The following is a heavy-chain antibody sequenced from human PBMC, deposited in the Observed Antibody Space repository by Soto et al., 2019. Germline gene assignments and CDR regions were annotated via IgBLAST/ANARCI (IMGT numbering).Heavy chain of an antibody. J-gene: IGHJ6*02. D-gene: IGHD6-6*01. CDR2: INHSGST. CDR1: GGSFSGYY. CDR3: ARLRVRLGIAARYYYYYGMDV. Sequence: SETLSLTCAVYGGSFSGYYWSWIRQPPGKGLEWIGEINHSGSTNYNPSLKSRVTISVDTSKNQFSLKLSSVTAADTAVYYCARLRVRLGIAARYYYYYGMDVWGQGTTVTVSS. V-gene: IGHV4-34*01.